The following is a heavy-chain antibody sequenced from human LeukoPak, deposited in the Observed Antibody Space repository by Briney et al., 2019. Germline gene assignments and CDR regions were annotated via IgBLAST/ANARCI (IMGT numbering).Heavy chain of an antibody. Sequence: SETLSLTCTVSGGSISSYYWSWIRQPSGKGLEWTGYIYYSGSTNYNPSLKSRVTISVDTSKNQFSLKLSSVTAADTAVYYCARHRDDAFDIWGQGTMVTVSS. CDR2: IYYSGST. J-gene: IGHJ3*02. V-gene: IGHV4-59*08. CDR1: GGSISSYY. CDR3: ARHRDDAFDI.